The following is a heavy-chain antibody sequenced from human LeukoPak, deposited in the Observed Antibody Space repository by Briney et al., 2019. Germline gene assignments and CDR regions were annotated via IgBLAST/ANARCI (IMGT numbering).Heavy chain of an antibody. V-gene: IGHV3-23*01. CDR1: GFTFSSYA. CDR3: AKGDFVVVPAAEDY. Sequence: PGGSLRLSCAASGFTFSSYAMSWVRQAPGKGLEWVSAISGSGGSTYYADSVKGRFTISRDNSKNTLYLRMNSLRAEDTAVYYCAKGDFVVVPAAEDYWGQGTLVTVSS. D-gene: IGHD2-2*01. CDR2: ISGSGGST. J-gene: IGHJ4*02.